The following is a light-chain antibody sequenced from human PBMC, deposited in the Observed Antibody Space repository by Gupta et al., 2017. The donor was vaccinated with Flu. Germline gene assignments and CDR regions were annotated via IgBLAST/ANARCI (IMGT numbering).Light chain of an antibody. Sequence: DIVMTQSLDSLAVSLGEKATINCKSSQSVLYSSNNKNYLAWYQQKPGQPPKLLIYWASTRESGVPDRFSGSGSGTDITLTISSLQAEDVAVYYCHQYYSTPYSFGQGTKLEIK. V-gene: IGKV4-1*01. CDR3: HQYYSTPYS. CDR2: WAS. CDR1: QSVLYSSNNKNY. J-gene: IGKJ2*03.